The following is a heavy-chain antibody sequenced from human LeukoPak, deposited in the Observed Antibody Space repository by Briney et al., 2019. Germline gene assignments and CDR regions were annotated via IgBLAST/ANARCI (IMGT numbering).Heavy chain of an antibody. V-gene: IGHV3-48*01. Sequence: GGSLRLSCAASEFTFGSYDMNWVRQAPGEGLEWVSYISFSGSTIYYADSVKGRFTISRDNAKNSLYLQMNSLRAEDTAVYYCARGYSRYRVDYWGQGTLVTVSS. CDR1: EFTFGSYD. CDR2: ISFSGSTI. D-gene: IGHD6-13*01. CDR3: ARGYSRYRVDY. J-gene: IGHJ4*02.